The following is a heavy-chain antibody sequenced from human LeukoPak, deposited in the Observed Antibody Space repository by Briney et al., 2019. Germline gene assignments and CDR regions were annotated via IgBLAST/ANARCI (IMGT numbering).Heavy chain of an antibody. J-gene: IGHJ4*02. CDR3: ASLSSGSYAVDY. V-gene: IGHV3-74*01. CDR1: GFTFSSSW. Sequence: GGSLRLSCAASGFTFSSSWMHWVRQVPGKGLVWVSRINSDGRSTSYADSVKGRFTISRDNAKITLHLQMNSLRAEDTAVYYCASLSSGSYAVDYWGQGTLVTVSS. CDR2: INSDGRST. D-gene: IGHD1-26*01.